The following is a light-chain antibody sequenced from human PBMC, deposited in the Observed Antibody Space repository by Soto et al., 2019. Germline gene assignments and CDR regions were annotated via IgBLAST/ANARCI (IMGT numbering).Light chain of an antibody. CDR3: QEGSTLLT. CDR1: QSVSTY. V-gene: IGKV1-39*01. J-gene: IGKJ4*01. Sequence: DIQMTQSPYSLSTSVGDRVTITCRTSQSVSTYLNWYQQRPGKAPKLLIYGASSLQSGVPSRFSGSGYGTHFTLTISSLQPEDFATYYCQEGSTLLTFGGGTKVDIK. CDR2: GAS.